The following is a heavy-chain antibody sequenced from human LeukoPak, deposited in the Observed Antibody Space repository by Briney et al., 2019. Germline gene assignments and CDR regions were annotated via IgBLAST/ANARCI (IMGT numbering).Heavy chain of an antibody. D-gene: IGHD3-10*01. CDR2: INPNSGGT. CDR1: GYTFTGYY. J-gene: IGHJ6*03. Sequence: GPSVKVSCKASGYTFTGYYMHWVRQAPGQGLEWMGWINPNSGGTNYAQKFQGRVTMTRDTSISTAYMELSRLRSDDTAVYYCARESSGSYTPAYYYYMDVWGKGTTVTVSS. V-gene: IGHV1-2*02. CDR3: ARESSGSYTPAYYYYMDV.